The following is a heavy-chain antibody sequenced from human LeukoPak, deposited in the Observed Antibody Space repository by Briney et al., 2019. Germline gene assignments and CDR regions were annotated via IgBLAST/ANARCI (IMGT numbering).Heavy chain of an antibody. CDR1: GGSISSSSYY. J-gene: IGHJ4*02. CDR3: ARQSAAASWLYYFDY. D-gene: IGHD6-13*01. V-gene: IGHV4-39*01. CDR2: IYYSGST. Sequence: SETLSLTCTVSGGSISSSSYYWGWIRQPPGKGLEWIGSIYYSGSTYYNPSLKSRVTISVDTSKNQFSLKLSSVTAADTAVYYCARQSAAASWLYYFDYWGQGTLVTVSS.